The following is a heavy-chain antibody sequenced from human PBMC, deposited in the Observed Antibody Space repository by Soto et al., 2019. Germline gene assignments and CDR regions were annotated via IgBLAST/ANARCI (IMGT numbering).Heavy chain of an antibody. CDR2: INDSGNI. CDR1: GGSFSGYQ. CDR3: ARGLMLWFGELSRRGGYYYYVDV. D-gene: IGHD3-10*01. V-gene: IGHV4-34*01. J-gene: IGHJ6*03. Sequence: QVQLQQWGAGLLKPSETLSLTCAVYGGSFSGYQWSWIRQTPGKGLEWIGEINDSGNINYNPSLKSRVTIFLDTPKKQISLKLSSVTAADTAVYYCARGLMLWFGELSRRGGYYYYVDVWGKGTAVIVSS.